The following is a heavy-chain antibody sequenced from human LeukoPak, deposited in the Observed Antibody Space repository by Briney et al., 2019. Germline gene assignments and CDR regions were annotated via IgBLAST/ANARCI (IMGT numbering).Heavy chain of an antibody. D-gene: IGHD3-22*01. J-gene: IGHJ6*02. Sequence: ASVKVSCKASGYTFTSYGISWVRQAPGQGLEWMGWISAYNGNTNYAQKLQGRVTMTTDTSTSTAYMELRSLRSDDTAVYYCASGPLYYYDSSGYYPRPYYYGMDVRGQGTTVTVSS. CDR2: ISAYNGNT. V-gene: IGHV1-18*01. CDR3: ASGPLYYYDSSGYYPRPYYYGMDV. CDR1: GYTFTSYG.